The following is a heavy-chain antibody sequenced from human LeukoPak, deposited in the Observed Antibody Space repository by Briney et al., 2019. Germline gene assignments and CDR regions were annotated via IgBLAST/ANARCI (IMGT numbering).Heavy chain of an antibody. CDR2: ISSDGSIK. J-gene: IGHJ4*02. CDR1: GLTFSTYS. CDR3: ASDAGYFDY. V-gene: IGHV3-30*04. Sequence: GGSLRLSCAASGLTFSTYSMHWVRRAPGKGPEWVTIISSDGSIKHYADSVKGRFTISRDNSKNTLYLEMTSLRAEDTAVYYCASDAGYFDYWGQGTLVTVSS. D-gene: IGHD3-22*01.